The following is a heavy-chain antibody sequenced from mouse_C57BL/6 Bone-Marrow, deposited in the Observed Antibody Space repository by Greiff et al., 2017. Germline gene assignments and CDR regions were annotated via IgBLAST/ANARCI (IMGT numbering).Heavy chain of an antibody. CDR2: IYPRSGNT. J-gene: IGHJ4*01. Sequence: VQLQQSGAELARPGASVKLSCKASGYTFTSYGISWVKQRTGQGLEWIGEIYPRSGNTYYNEKFKGKATLTAYKSSRPAYMELRSLTSEDSAFYFCARERAYYSNQYAMDYWGQGTSVTVSS. CDR1: GYTFTSYG. V-gene: IGHV1-81*01. D-gene: IGHD2-5*01. CDR3: ARERAYYSNQYAMDY.